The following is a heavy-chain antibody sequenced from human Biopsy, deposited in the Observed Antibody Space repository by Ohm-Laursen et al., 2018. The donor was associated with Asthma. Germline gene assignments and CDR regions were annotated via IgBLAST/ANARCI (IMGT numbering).Heavy chain of an antibody. CDR3: ARTYYDFLTGQVKDVFGV. Sequence: ASMKVSCKASGYNFISFAIHWVRQAPGQRLEWMGWVNTGNGDTKYSQKFQGRVTITRDTSASTAYMELRSLRSEDTATYYRARTYYDFLTGQVKDVFGVWGQGTMVTVSS. CDR1: GYNFISFA. J-gene: IGHJ3*01. CDR2: VNTGNGDT. D-gene: IGHD3-9*01. V-gene: IGHV1-3*04.